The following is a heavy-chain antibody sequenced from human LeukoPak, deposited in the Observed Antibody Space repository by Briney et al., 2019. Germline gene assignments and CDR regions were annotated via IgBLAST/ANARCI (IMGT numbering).Heavy chain of an antibody. D-gene: IGHD1-14*01. V-gene: IGHV3-7*05. CDR1: GFSFSSHW. J-gene: IGHJ4*02. Sequence: PGGSLRLSCAASGFSFSSHWMSCVRQAPGKGLEWVANINQVGSQKYYVDSVKGRFSISRDNAKNSLYLQMNSLRAEDTAVYYCARSNREFASGTGDYWGQGTLVTVSS. CDR3: ARSNREFASGTGDY. CDR2: INQVGSQK.